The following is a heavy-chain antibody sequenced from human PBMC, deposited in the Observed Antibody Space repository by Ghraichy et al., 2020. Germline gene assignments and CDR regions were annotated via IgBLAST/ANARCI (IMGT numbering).Heavy chain of an antibody. J-gene: IGHJ4*02. Sequence: SETLSLTCAVSGGPISSGGYSWSWIRQPPGKGLEWIGYIYHSGSTYYNPSLKSRVTISVDRSKNQFSLKLSSVTAADTAVYYCARGRVYGDNFFDYWGQGTLVTVSS. V-gene: IGHV4-30-2*01. CDR1: GGPISSGGYS. D-gene: IGHD4-17*01. CDR2: IYHSGST. CDR3: ARGRVYGDNFFDY.